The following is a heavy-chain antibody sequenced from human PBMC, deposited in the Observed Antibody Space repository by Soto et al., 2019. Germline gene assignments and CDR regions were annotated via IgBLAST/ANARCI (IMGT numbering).Heavy chain of an antibody. Sequence: SVKVSCKASGYTFTSYAMHWVRQAPGQRLEWMGWINAGNGNTKYSQKFQGRVTITRDTSASTAYMELSSLRSEDTAVYYCARGSITIFGVALGVYDYWGQGTLVTVSS. CDR1: GYTFTSYA. J-gene: IGHJ4*02. CDR3: ARGSITIFGVALGVYDY. CDR2: INAGNGNT. V-gene: IGHV1-3*01. D-gene: IGHD3-3*01.